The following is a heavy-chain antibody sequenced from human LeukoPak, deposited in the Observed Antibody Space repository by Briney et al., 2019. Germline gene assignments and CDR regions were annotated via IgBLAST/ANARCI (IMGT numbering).Heavy chain of an antibody. D-gene: IGHD3-3*01. Sequence: SETLSLTCTVSGGSISSYYWSWIRQPPGKGLEWIGYIYYSGSTNYNPSLKSRFTISVDTSKNQFSLKLSSVTAADTAVYYCARDKGTIFGVVTKLAGFDLWGRGTLVTVSS. CDR1: GGSISSYY. V-gene: IGHV4-59*01. CDR2: IYYSGST. CDR3: ARDKGTIFGVVTKLAGFDL. J-gene: IGHJ2*01.